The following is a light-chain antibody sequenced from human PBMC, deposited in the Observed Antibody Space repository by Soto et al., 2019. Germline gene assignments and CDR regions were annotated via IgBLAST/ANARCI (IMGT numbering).Light chain of an antibody. CDR2: EVS. Sequence: QSALTQPASVSGSPGQSITISWTGTSSDVGGYNYVSWYQQHPGKAPKLMIYEVSNRPSGVSNRFSGSKSGNTASLTISGLQAEDEADYYCSSYTSSSTLWVFGGGTKVTVL. CDR3: SSYTSSSTLWV. CDR1: SSDVGGYNY. V-gene: IGLV2-14*01. J-gene: IGLJ3*02.